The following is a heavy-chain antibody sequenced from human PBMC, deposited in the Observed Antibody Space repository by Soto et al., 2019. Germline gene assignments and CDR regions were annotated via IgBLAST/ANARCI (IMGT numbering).Heavy chain of an antibody. V-gene: IGHV1-18*01. J-gene: IGHJ4*02. Sequence: EASVKVSCKASGYTFTSYGISWVRQAPGQGLEWMGWISAYNGNTNYAQKLQGRVTITTDTSTSTAYMELRSLRSDDTAVYYCARASSSCSSTSCFFYWGQGTLVTVSS. CDR2: ISAYNGNT. D-gene: IGHD2-2*01. CDR1: GYTFTSYG. CDR3: ARASSSCSSTSCFFY.